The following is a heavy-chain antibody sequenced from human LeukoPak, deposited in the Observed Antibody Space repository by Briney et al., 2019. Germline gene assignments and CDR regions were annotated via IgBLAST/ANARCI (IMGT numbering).Heavy chain of an antibody. CDR2: IWFDGSYI. CDR1: GFKFSNYG. CDR3: AKVVQYTASTGTGLDY. D-gene: IGHD6-13*01. J-gene: IGHJ4*02. V-gene: IGHV3-33*06. Sequence: TGGSLRLSCAASGFKFSNYGMHWVRQAPGKGLDWVAVIWFDGSYIYYGDSVRGRFTISRDNSKNTLYLQMNSLRAEDTAIYYCAKVVQYTASTGTGLDYWGQGTLATVSS.